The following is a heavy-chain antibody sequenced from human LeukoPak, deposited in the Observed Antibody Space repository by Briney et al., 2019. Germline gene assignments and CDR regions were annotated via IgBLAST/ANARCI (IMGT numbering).Heavy chain of an antibody. CDR3: AHSPEVGWSPLGFDP. D-gene: IGHD6-19*01. Sequence: ESGPTLVKPTQTLTLTCTFSGFSLSTSGVGVGWIRQPPGKALEWLALSYWDDDKRYSPSLKSRLPITKDPSKNQVVLTMTNMDPVDTATYYCAHSPEVGWSPLGFDPWGQGTLVTVSS. V-gene: IGHV2-5*02. J-gene: IGHJ5*02. CDR2: SYWDDDK. CDR1: GFSLSTSGVG.